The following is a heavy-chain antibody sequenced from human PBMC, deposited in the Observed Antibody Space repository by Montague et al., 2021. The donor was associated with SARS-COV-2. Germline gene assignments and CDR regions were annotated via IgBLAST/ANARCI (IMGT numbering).Heavy chain of an antibody. J-gene: IGHJ4*02. CDR2: IYWNGDK. V-gene: IGHV2-5*01. CDR3: AHRGMIRGLIFDY. D-gene: IGHD3-10*01. Sequence: PALVIPTQTLTPTCTLSGFSLRSDDEGVAWIRQSPGQALEWLAVIYWNGDKRYSPSLQRRLTITKDTSENQVVLTMTNMDPVDTATYYCAHRGMIRGLIFDYWGQGTLVTVSS. CDR1: GFSLRSDDEG.